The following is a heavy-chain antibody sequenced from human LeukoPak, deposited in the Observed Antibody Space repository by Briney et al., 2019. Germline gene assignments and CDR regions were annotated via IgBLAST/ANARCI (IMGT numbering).Heavy chain of an antibody. CDR1: GGSISDHY. CDR2: IYYSGST. Sequence: PSETLSLTCTVSGGSISDHYWSWIRQPPGKGLEWIGYIYYSGSTNYNPSLKSRVTISVDTSKNQFSLKLSSVTAADTAVYYCARDTPDIPGMDVWGQGTTVTVSS. CDR3: ARDTPDIPGMDV. J-gene: IGHJ6*02. V-gene: IGHV4-59*11. D-gene: IGHD3-9*01.